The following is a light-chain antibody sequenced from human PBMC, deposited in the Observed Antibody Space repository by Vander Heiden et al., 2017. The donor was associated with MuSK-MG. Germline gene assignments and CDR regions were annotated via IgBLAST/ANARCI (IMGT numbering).Light chain of an antibody. Sequence: EIVMTQSPATLSVSAGERATLSCRASQSVSSNLAWYQQKPGQAPRLLIYCASTRATGIPARFSGSGSGTEFTLTISSRQSEDFAVYYCQQYNNWPPLTFGGGTKVEIK. CDR1: QSVSSN. V-gene: IGKV3-15*01. J-gene: IGKJ4*01. CDR2: CAS. CDR3: QQYNNWPPLT.